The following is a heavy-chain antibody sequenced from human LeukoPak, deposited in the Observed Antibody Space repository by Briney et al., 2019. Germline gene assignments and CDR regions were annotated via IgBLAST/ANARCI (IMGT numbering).Heavy chain of an antibody. CDR3: ARDLIPHGMDV. V-gene: IGHV4-31*03. J-gene: IGHJ6*04. CDR2: IYYSGST. D-gene: IGHD3-16*01. CDR1: GGSISSGGHY. Sequence: PSQTLSLTCTVSGGSISSGGHYWSWIRQHPGKGLEWIGYIYYSGSTYYNPSLKSRVTISVDTSKNQFSLKLSSVTAADTAVYYCARDLIPHGMDVWGKGTTVTVSS.